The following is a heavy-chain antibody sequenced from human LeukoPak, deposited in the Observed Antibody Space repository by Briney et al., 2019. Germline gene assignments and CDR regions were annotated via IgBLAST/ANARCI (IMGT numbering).Heavy chain of an antibody. CDR2: IIPIFCTA. D-gene: IGHD2-2*01. V-gene: IGHV1-69*13. J-gene: IGHJ6*02. CDR3: ARGDCSSTSCYVVEASMDV. CDR1: GGTFSSYA. Sequence: SVTVSCKASGGTFSSYAISWVRQAPGQGLEWMGVIIPIFCTANYAQKFQGRVTITADESTSTAYMELSSLRSEDTAVYYCARGDCSSTSCYVVEASMDVWGQGTTVTVSS.